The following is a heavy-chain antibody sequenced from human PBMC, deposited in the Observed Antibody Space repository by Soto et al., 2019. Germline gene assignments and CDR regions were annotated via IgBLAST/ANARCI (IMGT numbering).Heavy chain of an antibody. J-gene: IGHJ6*03. D-gene: IGHD1-1*01. V-gene: IGHV3-23*01. Sequence: GGSLRLSCAASGFTFSSYAMSWVRQAPGKGLEWVSAISGSGGSTYYADSVKGRFTISRDNSKNTLYLQMNSLRAEDTAVYYCAKAGKLEPQFYYYYMDVWGKGTTVTVSS. CDR3: AKAGKLEPQFYYYYMDV. CDR2: ISGSGGST. CDR1: GFTFSSYA.